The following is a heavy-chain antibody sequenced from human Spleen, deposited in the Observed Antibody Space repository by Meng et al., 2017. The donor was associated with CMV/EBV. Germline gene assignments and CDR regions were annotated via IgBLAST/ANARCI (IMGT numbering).Heavy chain of an antibody. J-gene: IGHJ2*01. CDR2: IIPILDKA. CDR1: GGTFFSYA. CDR3: ASENTLIYGGDSRYHWFFDL. V-gene: IGHV1-69*10. D-gene: IGHD4-23*01. Sequence: SVKVSCKAYGGTFFSYAINWVRQAPGEGLEWMGGIIPILDKANYAPKFQGRVTITADTSTSTGYMELSGLKSEDTAVYYCASENTLIYGGDSRYHWFFDLWGRGTLVTVSS.